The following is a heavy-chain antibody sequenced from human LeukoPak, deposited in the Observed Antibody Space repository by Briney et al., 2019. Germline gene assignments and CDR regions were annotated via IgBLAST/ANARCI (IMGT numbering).Heavy chain of an antibody. D-gene: IGHD6-19*01. J-gene: IGHJ5*02. CDR2: IKQDGSEK. V-gene: IGHV3-7*01. Sequence: GGSLRLSCAASGFTFSSYWMSWVRQAPGKGLEWVANIKQDGSEKHYVDSVKDRFTISKDNTKNSLYLQMNSLRAEDTGIYFCANTVAGWDHDSWGQGTLVTVSS. CDR1: GFTFSSYW. CDR3: ANTVAGWDHDS.